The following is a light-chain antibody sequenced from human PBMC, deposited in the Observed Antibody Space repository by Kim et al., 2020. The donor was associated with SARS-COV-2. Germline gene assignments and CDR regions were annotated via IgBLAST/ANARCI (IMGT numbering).Light chain of an antibody. CDR1: QSVSCSY. Sequence: SPGDRATPSCRASQSVSCSYLAWYQQKPGQAPRVLIYDASSRATGIPDRFSGSGSGTDFTLTISRLEPEDFAVYYCQQYGSSPRTFGQGTKVDIK. CDR3: QQYGSSPRT. V-gene: IGKV3-20*01. J-gene: IGKJ1*01. CDR2: DAS.